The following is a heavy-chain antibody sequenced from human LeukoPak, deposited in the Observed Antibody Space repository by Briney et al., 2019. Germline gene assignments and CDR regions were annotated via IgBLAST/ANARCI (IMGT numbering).Heavy chain of an antibody. D-gene: IGHD3-10*01. J-gene: IGHJ4*02. V-gene: IGHV3-30*18. CDR1: GFTFSSYG. CDR3: AKGPPLRWFGELLFDY. CDR2: ISYDGSNK. Sequence: PRGSLRLSCAASGFTFSSYGMHWVRQAPGKGPEWVAVISYDGSNKYYADSVKGRFTISRDNSKNTLYLQMNSLRAEDTAVYYCAKGPPLRWFGELLFDYWGQGTLVTISS.